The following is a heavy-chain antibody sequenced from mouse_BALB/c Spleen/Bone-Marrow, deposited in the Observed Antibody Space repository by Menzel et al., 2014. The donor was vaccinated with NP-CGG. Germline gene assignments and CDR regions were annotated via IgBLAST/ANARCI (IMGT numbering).Heavy chain of an antibody. CDR1: GYSTTSGYG. CDR2: IHYSGST. CDR3: AREARTTARFAY. Sequence: DVQLQESGPDLVKPSRSLSLTCTVTGYSTTSGYGWHWIRQFPENKLEWMGYIHYSGSTNYNPSLKSRISITRDTSKNQFFLQLNSVTTEDTATYYCAREARTTARFAYWGQGTLVTVSA. D-gene: IGHD1-2*01. J-gene: IGHJ3*01. V-gene: IGHV3-1*02.